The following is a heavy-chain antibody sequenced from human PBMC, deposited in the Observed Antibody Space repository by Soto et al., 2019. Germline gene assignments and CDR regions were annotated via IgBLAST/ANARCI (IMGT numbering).Heavy chain of an antibody. CDR3: ARAVGDYDILTGYYTSYYYGMDV. Sequence: SETLCLSYTVSGVSVSSDIYCWSWIRPPPGKGLEWIGYIYYSGSTNYNPSLKSRVTISVDTSKNQFSLKLSSVTAADTAVYYCARAVGDYDILTGYYTSYYYGMDVWGQGTTVTVSS. V-gene: IGHV4-61*01. CDR1: GVSVSSDIYC. J-gene: IGHJ6*02. CDR2: IYYSGST. D-gene: IGHD3-9*01.